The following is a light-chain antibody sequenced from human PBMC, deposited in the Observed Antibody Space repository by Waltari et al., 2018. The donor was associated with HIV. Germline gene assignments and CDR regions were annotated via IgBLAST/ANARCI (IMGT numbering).Light chain of an antibody. J-gene: IGLJ1*01. CDR2: RNV. CDR3: QSCDSGFNHQFS. Sequence: QSALTPPPSVSGAPGQNVTISCSRSSSIGGAAPQVHWYRQFPGAAPRLIFFRNVHRSAGVPDRFSASKSGTSASLTITGLQAEDEAQYYCQSCDSGFNHQFSFGTGTVVTVL. V-gene: IGLV1-40*01. CDR1: SSIGGAAPQ.